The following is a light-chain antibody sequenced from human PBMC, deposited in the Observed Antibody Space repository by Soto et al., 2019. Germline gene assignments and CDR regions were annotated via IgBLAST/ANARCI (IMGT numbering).Light chain of an antibody. CDR2: EVS. CDR3: SSYTSSTTLNYV. Sequence: QSVLTQPASVSGSPGQSITISCTETSSDVGGYHYLSWYQQHPGKAPKLMIYEVSNRPLGVSTRFSGSKSGNTASLTISGLQAEDEADYYCSSYTSSTTLNYVFGTGTKVTVL. J-gene: IGLJ1*01. CDR1: SSDVGGYHY. V-gene: IGLV2-14*01.